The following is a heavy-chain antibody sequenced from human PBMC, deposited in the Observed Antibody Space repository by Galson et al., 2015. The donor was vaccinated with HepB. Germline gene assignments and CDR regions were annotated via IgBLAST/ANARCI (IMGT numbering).Heavy chain of an antibody. CDR1: GFTFSSYS. CDR3: ARDIRESGWYYPFDY. V-gene: IGHV3-48*02. CDR2: ISGSSSTI. J-gene: IGHJ4*02. Sequence: SLRLSCAASGFTFSSYSMNWVRQAPGKGLEWVSYISGSSSTIYYADSVKGRFTISRDNAKNSLYLQMNSLRDEGTAVYYCARDIRESGWYYPFDYWGQGTLVTVSS. D-gene: IGHD6-19*01.